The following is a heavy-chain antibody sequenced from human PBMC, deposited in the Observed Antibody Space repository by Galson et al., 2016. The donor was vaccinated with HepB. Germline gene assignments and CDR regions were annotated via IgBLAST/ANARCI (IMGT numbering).Heavy chain of an antibody. CDR3: ARDKEQQLPLKYCFDY. CDR2: INPGTGDT. D-gene: IGHD6-13*01. V-gene: IGHV1-46*01. Sequence: SVKVSCKASGYTFSRHYMHWVRQAPGHGLEWMGIINPGTGDTISAQKFQGRVSMTRDTSTRTVYMELSSLRSEDTAMYYCARDKEQQLPLKYCFDYWGQGTLVTVSS. J-gene: IGHJ4*02. CDR1: GYTFSRHY.